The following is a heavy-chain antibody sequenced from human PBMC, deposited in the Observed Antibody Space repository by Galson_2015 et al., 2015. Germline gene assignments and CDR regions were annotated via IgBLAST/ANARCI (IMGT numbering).Heavy chain of an antibody. Sequence: SLRLSCAASGFTVSSNYMSWVRQAPGKGLEWVSVIYSGGSTYYADSVKGRFTISRDNSKNTLYLQMNSLRAEDTAVYYCAERYCSSTSCYGNWYFDLWGRGTLVTVSS. V-gene: IGHV3-53*01. J-gene: IGHJ2*01. CDR2: IYSGGST. CDR1: GFTVSSNY. D-gene: IGHD2-2*01. CDR3: AERYCSSTSCYGNWYFDL.